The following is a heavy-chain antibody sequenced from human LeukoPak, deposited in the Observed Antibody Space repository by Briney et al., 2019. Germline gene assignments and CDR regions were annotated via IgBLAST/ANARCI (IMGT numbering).Heavy chain of an antibody. CDR1: GGSFSGYY. Sequence: PSETLSLTCAVYGGSFSGYYWSWIRQPPGKGLEWIGEMNHSGSTNYNPSLKSRVTISVDTSKNQFSLNLSSVTAADTAVYYCARDYRLTMIVAWGQGTMVTVSS. D-gene: IGHD3-22*01. CDR2: MNHSGST. CDR3: ARDYRLTMIVA. J-gene: IGHJ3*01. V-gene: IGHV4-34*01.